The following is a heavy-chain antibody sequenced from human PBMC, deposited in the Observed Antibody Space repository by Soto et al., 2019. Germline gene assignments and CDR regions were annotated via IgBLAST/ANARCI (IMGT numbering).Heavy chain of an antibody. V-gene: IGHV5-51*01. CDR2: VYVSDSET. Sequence: GESLKIACRGSGYYSSSYWIAWVRQMSGKGLEWVGSVYVSDSETKYSPSFQGQVTISADKYTNTAYLYWSSLKASDTAMYYCARRGTLSGRDAFDVWGEGTMVTVSS. D-gene: IGHD5-12*01. CDR1: GYYSSSYW. CDR3: ARRGTLSGRDAFDV. J-gene: IGHJ3*01.